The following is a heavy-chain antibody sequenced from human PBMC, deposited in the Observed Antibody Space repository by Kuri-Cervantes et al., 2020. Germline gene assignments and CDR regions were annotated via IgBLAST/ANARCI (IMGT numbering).Heavy chain of an antibody. CDR3: ASGYSSGWYLDGVDY. Sequence: GGSLRLSCAASGFTFSSYWMRWARQAPGKGLEWVADMKEDGSAKNYVDSVKGRFTISRDNAKNTLYLQMNSLRAEDTAVYYCASGYSSGWYLDGVDYWGQGALVTVSS. V-gene: IGHV3-7*01. D-gene: IGHD6-19*01. CDR2: MKEDGSAK. J-gene: IGHJ4*02. CDR1: GFTFSSYW.